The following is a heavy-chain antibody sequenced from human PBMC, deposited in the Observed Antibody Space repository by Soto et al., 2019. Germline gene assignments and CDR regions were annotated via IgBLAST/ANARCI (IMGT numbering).Heavy chain of an antibody. J-gene: IGHJ6*02. V-gene: IGHV4-59*01. CDR2: IYYSGST. CDR1: GGSISRYY. CDR3: VGGIGV. Sequence: QEQLQESGPGLVKPSETLSLTCTVSGGSISRYYWSWIRQPPGKGLEWIGYIYYSGSTNYNPSFKSRVTISVDTSKNQISLKLRSVTAAATAVYYCVGGIGVWGQGTTVTVSS.